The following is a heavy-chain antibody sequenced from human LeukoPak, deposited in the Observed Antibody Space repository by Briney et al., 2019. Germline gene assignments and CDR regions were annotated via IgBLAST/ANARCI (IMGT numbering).Heavy chain of an antibody. J-gene: IGHJ3*02. Sequence: GGSLRLSCAASGFTFSNYWMSWVRQAPGKGLEWVANMNQDGGEKYYVDSVKGRFTISRDNSKNTLYLQMNSLRAEDTAVYYCAKCLTYDYVWGSYRLGAFDIWGQGTMVTVSS. D-gene: IGHD3-16*02. V-gene: IGHV3-7*03. CDR2: MNQDGGEK. CDR1: GFTFSNYW. CDR3: AKCLTYDYVWGSYRLGAFDI.